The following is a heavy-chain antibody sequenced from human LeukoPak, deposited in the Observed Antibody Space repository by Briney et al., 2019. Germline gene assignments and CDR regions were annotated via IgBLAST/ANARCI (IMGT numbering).Heavy chain of an antibody. CDR1: GYTFTSYD. CDR3: ARSISSEHVLRFLEWLSETLDY. J-gene: IGHJ4*02. CDR2: MNPNSGNT. V-gene: IGHV1-8*01. Sequence: GASVKVSCKASGYTFTSYDINWVRQATGQGLEWMGWMNPNSGNTGYAQKFQGRVTMTRNTSISTAYMELSSLRSEDTAVYYCARSISSEHVLRFLEWLSETLDYWGQGTLVTVSS. D-gene: IGHD3-3*01.